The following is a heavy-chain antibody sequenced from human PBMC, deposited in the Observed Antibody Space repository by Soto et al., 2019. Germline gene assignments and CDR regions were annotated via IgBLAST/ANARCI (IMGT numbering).Heavy chain of an antibody. CDR3: ARAGFYGSGILDFYGGDV. CDR2: VSYGDSNK. J-gene: IGHJ6*02. Sequence: QVQLVESGGGEVQPGRSLRLSCAASGFTFSAYALHWVRQAPGTGLEWVATVSYGDSNKYYADSVKGRFTISRDNSKKTLFLQMNSLKVEDTAIYYCARAGFYGSGILDFYGGDVWCQGTTVTVSS. V-gene: IGHV3-30-3*01. CDR1: GFTFSAYA. D-gene: IGHD3-10*01.